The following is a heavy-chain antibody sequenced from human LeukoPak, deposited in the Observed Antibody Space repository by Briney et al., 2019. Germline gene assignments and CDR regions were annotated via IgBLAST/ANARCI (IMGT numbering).Heavy chain of an antibody. V-gene: IGHV4-4*09. Sequence: SETLSLTCTVSGGSISSYYWSWLRQPPGKGLEWIGYIYTSGSTNYNPSLKSRVTISVDTSKNQFSLKLSSVTAADTAVYYCARSPILGNALDYWGQGTLVTVSS. J-gene: IGHJ4*02. CDR2: IYTSGST. CDR3: ARSPILGNALDY. CDR1: GGSISSYY. D-gene: IGHD3-3*02.